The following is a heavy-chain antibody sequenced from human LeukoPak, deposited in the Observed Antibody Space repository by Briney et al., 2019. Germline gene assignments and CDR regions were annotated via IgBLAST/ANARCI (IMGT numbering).Heavy chain of an antibody. J-gene: IGHJ4*02. CDR2: IYGADYTT. V-gene: IGHV5-51*01. CDR1: GYSFTSYW. D-gene: IGHD1-7*01. Sequence: LGASLKISCKGSGYSFTSYWIGWVRQMPGKGLEWMGVIYGADYTTIYSPPFHGQITISADKSISTAYLQWTSLKASDTAMYYCARRPAGTRTFDYWGQGALVTVSS. CDR3: ARRPAGTRTFDY.